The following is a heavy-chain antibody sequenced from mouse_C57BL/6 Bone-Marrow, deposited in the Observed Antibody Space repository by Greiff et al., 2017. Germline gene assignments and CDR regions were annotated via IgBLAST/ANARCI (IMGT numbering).Heavy chain of an antibody. CDR1: GYTFTSYW. D-gene: IGHD5-1*01. CDR2: IHPSDSDT. CDR3: AIVVIRYLSLDY. J-gene: IGHJ4*01. V-gene: IGHV1-74*01. Sequence: QVQLKEPGAELVKPGASVKVSCKASGYTFTSYWMHWVKQRPGQGLEWIGRIHPSDSDTNYNQKFKGKATLTVDKSSSTAYMQLSSLTSEDSAVYYCAIVVIRYLSLDYWGQGTSVTVSS.